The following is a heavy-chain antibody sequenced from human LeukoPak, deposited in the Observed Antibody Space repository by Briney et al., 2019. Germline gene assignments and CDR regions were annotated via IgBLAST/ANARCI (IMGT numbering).Heavy chain of an antibody. Sequence: ASVKVSCKASGYTFTGYYVHWVRQAPGQGLEWMGRINPNSGGTNYAQKFQGRVTMTRDTSISTAYMELSRLRSDDTAVYYCAGLGYCSGGSCYTNDYWGQGTLVTVSS. CDR3: AGLGYCSGGSCYTNDY. CDR1: GYTFTGYY. J-gene: IGHJ4*02. CDR2: INPNSGGT. D-gene: IGHD2-15*01. V-gene: IGHV1-2*06.